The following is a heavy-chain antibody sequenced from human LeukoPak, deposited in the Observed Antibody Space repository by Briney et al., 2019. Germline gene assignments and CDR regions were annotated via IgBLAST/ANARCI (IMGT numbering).Heavy chain of an antibody. CDR1: GGSISSGDYY. J-gene: IGHJ4*02. V-gene: IGHV4-30-4*01. D-gene: IGHD6-13*01. Sequence: SETLSLTCTVSGGSISSGDYYWSWIRQPPGQGLVWIGYIYYSGSTYYNPSLKSRVPISVDTSKTQFPLKLSSVTAADTAVYYCARHSSSWYYFVYWGQGTLVTVSS. CDR3: ARHSSSWYYFVY. CDR2: IYYSGST.